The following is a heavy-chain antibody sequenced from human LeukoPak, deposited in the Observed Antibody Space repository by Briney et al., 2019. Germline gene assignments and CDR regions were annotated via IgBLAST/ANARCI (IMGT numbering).Heavy chain of an antibody. CDR2: IYYSGST. D-gene: IGHD3-10*01. Sequence: SETLSLTCTVSGGSISSYYWSCLRQPAGKGLEWIGSIYYSGSTYYNPSLKSRVTISVDTSKNQFSLKLSSVTAADTAVYYCARAGEYGSGSSDYWGQGTLVTVSS. V-gene: IGHV4-4*07. CDR3: ARAGEYGSGSSDY. CDR1: GGSISSYY. J-gene: IGHJ4*02.